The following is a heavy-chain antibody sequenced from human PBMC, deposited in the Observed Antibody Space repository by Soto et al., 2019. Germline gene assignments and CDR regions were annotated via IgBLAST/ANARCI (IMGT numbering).Heavy chain of an antibody. Sequence: QVQLQQWGAGLLKPSETLSLTCAVYGGSFTSYYWSWIRQPPGKGLQWIGEINHRGVTKYNPSLKSRVTISIDTSKNQFSLNVNSVTAADTAVYYCARGMVRGVAVRYWSQGSLVTVSS. CDR3: ARGMVRGVAVRY. D-gene: IGHD3-10*01. V-gene: IGHV4-34*01. CDR2: INHRGVT. J-gene: IGHJ4*02. CDR1: GGSFTSYY.